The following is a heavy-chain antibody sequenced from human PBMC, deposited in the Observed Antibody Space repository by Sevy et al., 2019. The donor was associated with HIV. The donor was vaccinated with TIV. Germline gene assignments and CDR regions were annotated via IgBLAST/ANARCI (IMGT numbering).Heavy chain of an antibody. D-gene: IGHD3-9*01. CDR2: ISHAGRRR. Sequence: GGSLRLSCAASGFTFSAFAIHWVRQTPGKGLEWVAVISHAGRRRDFADSVKGRFTISRDNSKNTLYLQMNSLRVEDTAVYYCARDPPPGYEILTVYFPVGPIDSWDQGTLVTVSS. V-gene: IGHV3-30*04. CDR3: ARDPPPGYEILTVYFPVGPIDS. J-gene: IGHJ4*02. CDR1: GFTFSAFA.